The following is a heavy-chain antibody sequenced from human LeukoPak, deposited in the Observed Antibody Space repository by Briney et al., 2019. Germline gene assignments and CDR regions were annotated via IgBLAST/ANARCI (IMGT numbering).Heavy chain of an antibody. Sequence: GASLRLSCAASGFTFSSYAMSWLRQAPGKGLEWVSGISGNAVHIFYADSVKGRFTISRDNSNNTLFLLMNSLRAEDTAVYYCANLYALDYWGQGTLVTVSS. J-gene: IGHJ4*02. D-gene: IGHD5/OR15-5a*01. CDR2: ISGNAVHI. CDR1: GFTFSSYA. V-gene: IGHV3-23*01. CDR3: ANLYALDY.